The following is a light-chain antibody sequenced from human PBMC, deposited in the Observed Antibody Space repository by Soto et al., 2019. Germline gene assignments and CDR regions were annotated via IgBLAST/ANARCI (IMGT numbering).Light chain of an antibody. CDR1: SGSVSTSYY. J-gene: IGLJ3*02. CDR3: VLYMGGGIWV. Sequence: QTVLTQEPSFSVSPGGTVTLTCGLSSGSVSTSYYPSWYQQTPGQAPRTLIYSTNTRSSGVPDRFSGSILGNKAALTITGAQADDESDYYCVLYMGGGIWVFGGGTKLTVL. V-gene: IGLV8-61*01. CDR2: STN.